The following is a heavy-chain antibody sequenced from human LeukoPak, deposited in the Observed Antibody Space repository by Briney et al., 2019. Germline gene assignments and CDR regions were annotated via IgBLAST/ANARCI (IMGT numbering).Heavy chain of an antibody. CDR1: GGSISSYY. Sequence: SETLSLTCTVSGGSISSYYWSWIRQPPGKGLEWIGYIYNSGNTNYNPSLKSRVTISVDTSKNQFSLKLSSVTAADTAVYYCARGRYFDWLLSHFDYWGQGTLVTVSS. V-gene: IGHV4-59*01. D-gene: IGHD3-9*01. CDR2: IYNSGNT. J-gene: IGHJ4*02. CDR3: ARGRYFDWLLSHFDY.